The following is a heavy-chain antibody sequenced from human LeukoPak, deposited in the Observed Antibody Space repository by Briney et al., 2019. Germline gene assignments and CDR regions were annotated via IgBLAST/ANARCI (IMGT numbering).Heavy chain of an antibody. Sequence: GGSLRLSCATSGFSLSSYAMHWVRQAPGKGLEWVAVISYDGSNKYYADSVKGRFTISRDNSKNTLYLQMNSLRAEDTAVYYCARVRSPTHYYDSSGYSRDAFDIWGQGTMVTVSS. J-gene: IGHJ3*02. CDR3: ARVRSPTHYYDSSGYSRDAFDI. CDR2: ISYDGSNK. D-gene: IGHD3-22*01. CDR1: GFSLSSYA. V-gene: IGHV3-30-3*01.